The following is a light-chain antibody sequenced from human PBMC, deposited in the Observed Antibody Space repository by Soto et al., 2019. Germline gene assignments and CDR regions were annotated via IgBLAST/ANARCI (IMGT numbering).Light chain of an antibody. V-gene: IGKV1-5*03. J-gene: IGKJ1*01. Sequence: DVQITQSPSTVSASVGDRVTITCRASQSISSWLAWYQQKPGKAPKLLIYKASSLESGVPSRFSGSGSGTEFTLTISSLQPDDFATYYCQQYNSYSPWTFGQGTKVDIK. CDR2: KAS. CDR1: QSISSW. CDR3: QQYNSYSPWT.